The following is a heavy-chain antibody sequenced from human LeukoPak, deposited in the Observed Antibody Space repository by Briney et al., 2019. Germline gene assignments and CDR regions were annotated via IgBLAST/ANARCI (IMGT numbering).Heavy chain of an antibody. CDR3: ASAYCGGDCTPYWYFDL. CDR2: IYYIGNT. Sequence: SETLSLTCTVSGGSISRGGYYWSWIRQPPGKGLEWIGYIYYIGNTFYNPSLKSRVTISVDTSKNQFSLKLSSVTAADTAVYYCASAYCGGDCTPYWYFDLWGRGTLVTVSS. J-gene: IGHJ2*01. D-gene: IGHD2-21*02. V-gene: IGHV4-30-4*01. CDR1: GGSISRGGYY.